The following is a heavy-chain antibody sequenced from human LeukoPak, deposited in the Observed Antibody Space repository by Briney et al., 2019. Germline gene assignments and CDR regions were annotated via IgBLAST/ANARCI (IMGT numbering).Heavy chain of an antibody. V-gene: IGHV4-34*01. CDR1: GFTFSSYE. D-gene: IGHD3-22*01. Sequence: PGGSLRLSCAASGFTFSSYEMNWVRQAPGKGLEWFGEIHHDGRTNYNPSLKSRATISIDMSKNQISLELNSMTAADTAVYYCTRNGYYSLDSWGQGTLVTISS. CDR3: TRNGYYSLDS. J-gene: IGHJ4*02. CDR2: IHHDGRT.